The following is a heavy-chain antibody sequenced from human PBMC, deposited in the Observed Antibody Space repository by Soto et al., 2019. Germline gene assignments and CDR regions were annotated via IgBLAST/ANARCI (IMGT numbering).Heavy chain of an antibody. CDR1: GDSISNILFY. CDR2: IYHTGNA. D-gene: IGHD3-22*01. CDR3: ARDYFDSSGYTTNWFDP. Sequence: SETLSLTWSVSGDSISNILFYWAWIRQPPGEGLEWIGSIYHTGNAYYNPSLKSRVTIFVDTSKNQFSLKLTSVTAADTALYYCARDYFDSSGYTTNWFDPWGQGTLVT. J-gene: IGHJ5*02. V-gene: IGHV4-39*01.